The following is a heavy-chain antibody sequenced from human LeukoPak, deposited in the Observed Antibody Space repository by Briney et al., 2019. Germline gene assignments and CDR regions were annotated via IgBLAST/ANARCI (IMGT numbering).Heavy chain of an antibody. V-gene: IGHV3-48*03. CDR2: ISSSSSTI. CDR3: ARGPAPIFGVVSGYYMDV. J-gene: IGHJ6*03. CDR1: GFTFSSYE. Sequence: GGSLRLSCAASGFTFSSYEMNWVRQAPGKGLEWVSYISSSSSTIYYADSVKGRFTISRDNAKNSLYLQMNSLRAEDTAVYYCARGPAPIFGVVSGYYMDVWGKGTTVTVSS. D-gene: IGHD3-3*01.